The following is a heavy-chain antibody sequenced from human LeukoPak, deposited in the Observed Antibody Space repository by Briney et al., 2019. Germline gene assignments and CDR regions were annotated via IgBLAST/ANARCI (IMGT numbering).Heavy chain of an antibody. D-gene: IGHD2-2*01. Sequence: RGSLRLSCAASGFTFSSYWMSWVRQAPGKGLEWVANIKQDGSEKYHVDSVKGRFTISRDNAKNSLYLQMNSLRAEDTAVYYCARDLRGYCSSTSCYEAFFDYWGQGTLVTVSS. CDR2: IKQDGSEK. CDR1: GFTFSSYW. CDR3: ARDLRGYCSSTSCYEAFFDY. V-gene: IGHV3-7*01. J-gene: IGHJ4*02.